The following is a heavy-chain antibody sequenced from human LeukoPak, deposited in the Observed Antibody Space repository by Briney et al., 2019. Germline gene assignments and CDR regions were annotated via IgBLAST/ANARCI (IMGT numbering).Heavy chain of an antibody. J-gene: IGHJ4*02. CDR3: ARGRSGYPFDY. CDR2: IKPDGYEK. Sequence: GGSLRLSCVASGFTFSNFWMNWVRQAPGKGPEWVANIKPDGYEKYYVDSVKSRFTISRDNTKNLLYLQMNSLRAEDTAVYYCARGRSGYPFDYWGQGTLVTVSS. V-gene: IGHV3-7*01. CDR1: GFTFSNFW. D-gene: IGHD3-22*01.